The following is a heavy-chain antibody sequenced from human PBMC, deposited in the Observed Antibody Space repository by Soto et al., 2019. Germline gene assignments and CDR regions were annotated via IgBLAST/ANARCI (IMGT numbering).Heavy chain of an antibody. CDR1: GFTFSSYG. D-gene: IGHD5-12*01. CDR2: VWYDGGNK. V-gene: IGHV3-33*01. Sequence: QVQLVESGGGVVQPGRSLRLSCAASGFTFSSYGMHWVRQAPGKGLEWVALVWYDGGNKYYADSVKGRFTISRDNSQNTLYLQMNSPRDEDTAVYYCVRAAGYSGNDYVYYYGMDVWGQGTTVTVSS. J-gene: IGHJ6*02. CDR3: VRAAGYSGNDYVYYYGMDV.